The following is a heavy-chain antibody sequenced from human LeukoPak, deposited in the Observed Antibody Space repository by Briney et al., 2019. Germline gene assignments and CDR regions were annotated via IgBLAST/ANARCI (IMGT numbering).Heavy chain of an antibody. CDR3: ATDNGGESGFDY. CDR1: GFTFSSYG. CDR2: IKSKSYGATT. J-gene: IGHJ4*02. D-gene: IGHD2-8*01. Sequence: GGSLRLSCAASGFTFSSYGMHWVRQAPGKGLEWVGRIKSKSYGATTDYAAPVKGRFTISRDDSKNTLYLQMSSLKTEDTAVYYCATDNGGESGFDYWGQGTLVTVSS. V-gene: IGHV3-15*05.